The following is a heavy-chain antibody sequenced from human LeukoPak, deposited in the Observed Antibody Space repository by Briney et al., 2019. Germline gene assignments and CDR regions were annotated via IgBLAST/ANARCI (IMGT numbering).Heavy chain of an antibody. J-gene: IGHJ4*02. Sequence: PGGSLRLSCAASGFTFSSYGMSWVRQAPGKGLEWVSATSGSGGSTYYADSVKGRFTISRDNSKNTLYLQMNSLRAEDTAVYYCAKDSGATYYYDSSGYSFDYWGQGTLVTVSS. CDR1: GFTFSSYG. CDR2: TSGSGGST. CDR3: AKDSGATYYYDSSGYSFDY. D-gene: IGHD3-22*01. V-gene: IGHV3-23*01.